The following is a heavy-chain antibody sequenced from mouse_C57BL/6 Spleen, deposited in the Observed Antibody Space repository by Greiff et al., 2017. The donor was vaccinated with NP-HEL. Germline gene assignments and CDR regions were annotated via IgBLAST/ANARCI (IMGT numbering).Heavy chain of an antibody. CDR3: ERGTTVVARYFDV. J-gene: IGHJ1*03. V-gene: IGHV1-59*01. CDR1: GYTFTSYW. Sequence: VQLQQPGAELVRPGTSVSLSCKASGYTFTSYWMHWVKQRPGQGLEWIGVIDPSDSYTNYNQKITGKATLTVDTSSSTAYMQLSSLTSEHSAVYSCERGTTVVARYFDVWGKGTTVTVSS. D-gene: IGHD1-1*01. CDR2: IDPSDSYT.